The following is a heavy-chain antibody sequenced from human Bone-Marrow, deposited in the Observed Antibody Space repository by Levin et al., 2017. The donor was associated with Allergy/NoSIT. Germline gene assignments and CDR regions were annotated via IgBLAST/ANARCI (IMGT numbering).Heavy chain of an antibody. Sequence: GESLKISCAASGFTFSSYSMNWVRQAPGKGLEWVSYISSSSSTIYYADSVKGRFTISRDNAKNSLYLQMNSLRAEDTAVYYCARDSGATYYYDSSGYYIDYWGQGTLVTVSS. CDR3: ARDSGATYYYDSSGYYIDY. CDR1: GFTFSSYS. J-gene: IGHJ4*02. V-gene: IGHV3-48*04. D-gene: IGHD3-22*01. CDR2: ISSSSSTI.